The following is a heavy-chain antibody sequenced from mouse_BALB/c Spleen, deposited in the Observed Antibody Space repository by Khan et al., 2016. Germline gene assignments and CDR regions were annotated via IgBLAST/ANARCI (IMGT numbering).Heavy chain of an antibody. Sequence: VQLLQSGPGLVKPGASVKVSCKGSGYAFTTYNMYWVKQSHGKSLEWIGYIDPYNGVSSYNQKFKDKATLTVDESSSTAYLHLNSLTSEDSAVYYCARWDCNCVPFAYWGQGTLVTVSA. CDR2: IDPYNGVS. CDR1: GYAFTTYN. D-gene: IGHD2-1*01. CDR3: ARWDCNCVPFAY. J-gene: IGHJ3*01. V-gene: IGHV1S135*01.